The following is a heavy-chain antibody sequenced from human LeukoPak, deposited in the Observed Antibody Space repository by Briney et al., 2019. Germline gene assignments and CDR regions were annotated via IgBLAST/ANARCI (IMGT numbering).Heavy chain of an antibody. CDR2: ISSSSSTI. V-gene: IGHV3-48*01. J-gene: IGHJ4*02. D-gene: IGHD1-26*01. CDR3: ARDKGELLDY. CDR1: GFTFSSYS. Sequence: PGGSLRLSCAASGFTFSSYSMNWVRQAPGKGLEWVSYISSSSSTIYYADSVKGRFTISRDNAKNSLYLQMNSLRAEDTAVYYCARDKGELLDYWGQGTLVTVSS.